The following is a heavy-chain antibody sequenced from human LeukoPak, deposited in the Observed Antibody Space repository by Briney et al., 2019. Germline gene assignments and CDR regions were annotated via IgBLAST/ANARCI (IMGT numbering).Heavy chain of an antibody. CDR1: GFTFSSYG. J-gene: IGHJ6*02. CDR2: IRYDGSNK. CDR3: AKGYCSSTSCSTTLSYYGMDV. V-gene: IGHV3-30*02. D-gene: IGHD2-2*02. Sequence: GGSLRLSCAASGFTFSSYGMHWVRQAPGKGLEWVAFIRYDGSNKYYADSAKGRFTISRDNSKNTLYLQMNSLRAEDTAVYYCAKGYCSSTSCSTTLSYYGMDVWGQGTTVTVSS.